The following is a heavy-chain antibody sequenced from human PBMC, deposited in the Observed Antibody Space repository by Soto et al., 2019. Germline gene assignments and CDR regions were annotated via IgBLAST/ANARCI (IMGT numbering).Heavy chain of an antibody. Sequence: PSETLSLTCSVYGGSFSGYYWSWIRQPPGKGLEWIGEINHSGSTNYNPSLKSRVTISVDTSKNQISLKLSSVTAADTAVYYCARGYRGVVVAATTFDYWGQGTLVTVSS. J-gene: IGHJ4*02. D-gene: IGHD2-15*01. CDR1: GGSFSGYY. CDR3: ARGYRGVVVAATTFDY. V-gene: IGHV4-34*01. CDR2: INHSGST.